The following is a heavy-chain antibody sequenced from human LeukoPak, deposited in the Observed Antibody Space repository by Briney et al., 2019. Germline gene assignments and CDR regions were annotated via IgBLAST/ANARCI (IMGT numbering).Heavy chain of an antibody. CDR1: GFTFSTYG. CDR3: ARDGVTMVRGVKYAFDI. CDR2: ISSSSSTI. V-gene: IGHV3-48*02. D-gene: IGHD3-10*01. J-gene: IGHJ3*02. Sequence: PGRSLRLSCAASGFTFSTYGMHWVRQAPGKGLEWVSYISSSSSTIYYADSVKGRFTISRDNAKNSLYLQMNSLRDEDTAVYYCARDGVTMVRGVKYAFDIWGQGTMVTVSS.